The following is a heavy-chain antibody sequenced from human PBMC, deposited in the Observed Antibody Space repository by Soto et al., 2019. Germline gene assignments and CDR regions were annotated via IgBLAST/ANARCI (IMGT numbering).Heavy chain of an antibody. V-gene: IGHV1-69*06. J-gene: IGHJ3*02. CDR2: IIPIFGTA. Sequence: QVQLVQSGAEVKQPGSSVKVSCKASGGTFSSYAISWVRQAPGQGLEWMGGIIPIFGTANYAQKFQGRVTITADKSTSTAYMELSSLRSEDTAVYYCARSENIVVVVAETDAFDIWGQGTMVTVSS. CDR1: GGTFSSYA. D-gene: IGHD2-15*01. CDR3: ARSENIVVVVAETDAFDI.